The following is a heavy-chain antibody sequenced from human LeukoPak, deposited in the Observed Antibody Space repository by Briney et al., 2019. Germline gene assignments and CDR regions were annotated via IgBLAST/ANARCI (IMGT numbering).Heavy chain of an antibody. CDR3: AKDPGYCSGGSCYWFDP. Sequence: GGSLRLSCAASGFTFSSYAMSWARQAPGKGLERVSAISGSGGSTYYADSVKGRFTISRDNSKNTLYLQMNSLRAEDTAVYYCAKDPGYCSGGSCYWFDPWGQGTLVTVSS. D-gene: IGHD2-15*01. J-gene: IGHJ5*02. CDR2: ISGSGGST. V-gene: IGHV3-23*01. CDR1: GFTFSSYA.